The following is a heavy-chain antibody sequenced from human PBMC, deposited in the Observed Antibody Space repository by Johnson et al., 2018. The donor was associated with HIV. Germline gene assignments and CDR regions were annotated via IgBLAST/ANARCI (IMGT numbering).Heavy chain of an antibody. CDR3: ARAVPPPLGSSGWIDTFDI. CDR2: ISLNSGSI. Sequence: VQLVESGGGVVQPGRSLRLSCAASGFTFDDYAMHWVRQAPGKGLEWVSGISLNSGSIGYADSVKGRFTISRDHAKHSLYLQMNSLTAEDTAVYYCARAVPPPLGSSGWIDTFDIWGQGTMVTVSS. J-gene: IGHJ3*02. D-gene: IGHD6-19*01. V-gene: IGHV3-9*01. CDR1: GFTFDDYA.